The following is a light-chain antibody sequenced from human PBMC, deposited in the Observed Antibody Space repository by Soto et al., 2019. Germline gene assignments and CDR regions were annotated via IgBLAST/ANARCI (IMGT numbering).Light chain of an antibody. J-gene: IGLJ1*01. CDR3: CSYAGSYTHV. CDR1: SSGVGAYNY. CDR2: EVT. Sequence: QSVLTQPPSASGSPGQSVTISCTGTSSGVGAYNYVSWYQHRPGKAPKLMIYEVTXRPSGVPDRFSGAKSGNTASLTIYGLQAEDEADYHCCSYAGSYTHVVGTGTKVTVL. V-gene: IGLV2-8*01.